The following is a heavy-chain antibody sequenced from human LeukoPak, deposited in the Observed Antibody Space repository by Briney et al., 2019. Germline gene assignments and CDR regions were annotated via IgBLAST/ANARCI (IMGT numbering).Heavy chain of an antibody. D-gene: IGHD1-26*01. CDR1: GFIFSNAW. J-gene: IGHJ4*02. CDR2: IKSKTDGGTT. CDR3: TRGIVGATLADY. Sequence: GGSLRLSCAASGFIFSNAWMSWVRQAPGKGLEWVGRIKSKTDGGTTDYAAPVKGRFTISRDDSKNTLYLQMNSLKTEDTAVYYCTRGIVGATLADYWGQGTLVTVSS. V-gene: IGHV3-15*01.